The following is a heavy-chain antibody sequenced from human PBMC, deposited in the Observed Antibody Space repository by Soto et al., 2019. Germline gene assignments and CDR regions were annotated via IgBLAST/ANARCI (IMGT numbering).Heavy chain of an antibody. V-gene: IGHV3-23*01. CDR3: AKATGVDTAMVTGYYYYYGMDV. CDR2: ISGSGGST. J-gene: IGHJ6*02. Sequence: EVQLLESGGGLVQPGGSLRLSCAASGFTFSSYAMSWVRQAPGKGLEWVSAISGSGGSTYYADSVKGRFTISRDNSKNTRYLQMNSLRAEDTDVYYCAKATGVDTAMVTGYYYYYGMDVWGQGTTVTVSS. CDR1: GFTFSSYA. D-gene: IGHD5-18*01.